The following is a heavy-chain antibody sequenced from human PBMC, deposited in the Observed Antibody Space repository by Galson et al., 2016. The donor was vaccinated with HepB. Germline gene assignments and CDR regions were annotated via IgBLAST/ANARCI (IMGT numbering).Heavy chain of an antibody. V-gene: IGHV4-61*01. D-gene: IGHD3-10*01. CDR2: IYYSGST. CDR1: GGSVRSGSYY. Sequence: SETLPLTCTVSGGSVRSGSYYWSWIRQPPGKGLEWIGNIYYSGSTNYNPSLKGRVTISVDTSKNQFSLYLTSVTAADTALYYCARERTVITPWGQGTLVTVSS. J-gene: IGHJ5*02. CDR3: ARERTVITP.